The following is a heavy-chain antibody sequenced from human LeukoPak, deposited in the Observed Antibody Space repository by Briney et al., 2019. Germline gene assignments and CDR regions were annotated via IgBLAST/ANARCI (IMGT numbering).Heavy chain of an antibody. V-gene: IGHV4-34*01. CDR2: INHSGSS. Sequence: SETLSLTCAVYGGSFSGYYWSWIRQPPGKGLEWIGEINHSGSSNYNPSLKSRVTISVDTSKNQFSLKLSSVTAADTAVYYCARGQLKQQLLPRTGSRSYYYYMDVWGKGTTVTVSS. CDR3: ARGQLKQQLLPRTGSRSYYYYMDV. CDR1: GGSFSGYY. D-gene: IGHD6-13*01. J-gene: IGHJ6*03.